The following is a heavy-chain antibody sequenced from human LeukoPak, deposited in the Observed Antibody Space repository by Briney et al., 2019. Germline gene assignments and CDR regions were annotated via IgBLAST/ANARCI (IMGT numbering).Heavy chain of an antibody. CDR1: GRSFSGYY. J-gene: IGHJ4*02. D-gene: IGHD3-16*01. Sequence: PSETLSLTCAVYGRSFSGYYWSWIRQPPGKGLEWIGEINHSGSTNYNPSLKSRVTISVDTSKNQFSLKLSSVTAADTAVYYCARGAKMYYDYVWGSSQPRLDYWGQGTLVTVSS. V-gene: IGHV4-34*01. CDR2: INHSGST. CDR3: ARGAKMYYDYVWGSSQPRLDY.